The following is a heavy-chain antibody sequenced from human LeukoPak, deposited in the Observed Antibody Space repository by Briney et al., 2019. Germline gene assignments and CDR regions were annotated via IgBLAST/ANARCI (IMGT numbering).Heavy chain of an antibody. J-gene: IGHJ4*02. Sequence: ASVTVSCTASGYTFTSYDINWVRQAPGQGLEWMGWMNANRGNTGYAQKFQGRVTMTRDTSTSTAYMEVSSLRSEDTAVYYCARSGGYHPLDYWGQGTLVTVSS. CDR2: MNANRGNT. V-gene: IGHV1-8*01. D-gene: IGHD5-12*01. CDR1: GYTFTSYD. CDR3: ARSGGYHPLDY.